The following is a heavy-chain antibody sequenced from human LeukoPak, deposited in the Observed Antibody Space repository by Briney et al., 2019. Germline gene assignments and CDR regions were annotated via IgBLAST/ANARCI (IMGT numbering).Heavy chain of an antibody. CDR2: ISGSGGST. Sequence: GGSLRLSCAASGFTFSSYAMSWVRQAPGKGLEWVSAISGSGGSTYYADSVKGRFTISRDNSKNTLYLQMNSLRAEDTAVYYCAKDHELRDSSSSGWYRFDPWGQGTLVTVSS. V-gene: IGHV3-23*01. D-gene: IGHD6-19*01. J-gene: IGHJ5*02. CDR1: GFTFSSYA. CDR3: AKDHELRDSSSSGWYRFDP.